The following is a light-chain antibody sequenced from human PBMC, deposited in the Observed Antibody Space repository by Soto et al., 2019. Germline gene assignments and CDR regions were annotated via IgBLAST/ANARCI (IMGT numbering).Light chain of an antibody. J-gene: IGKJ1*01. CDR2: DAS. CDR3: QQYNSYWT. Sequence: IQMKQSSSTLSASAGGRVTIPCRASQSISSWSAWYQQKPGKAPKLLIYDASSLESGVPSRFSGSGSGTEFTLTISSLQPDDFATYYCQQYNSYWTFGQGTKVDIK. V-gene: IGKV1-5*01. CDR1: QSISSW.